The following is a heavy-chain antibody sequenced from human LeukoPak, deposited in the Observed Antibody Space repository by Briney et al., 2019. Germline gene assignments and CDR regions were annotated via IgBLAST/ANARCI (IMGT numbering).Heavy chain of an antibody. V-gene: IGHV3-11*01. CDR1: GFTFSDYY. D-gene: IGHD1-1*01. CDR2: ISSSGSTI. CDR3: ARRLNINWSHDY. J-gene: IGHJ4*02. Sequence: GGSLRLSCAASGFTFSDYYMSWIRQAPGKGLEWVSYISSSGSTIYSADSVKGRFTISRDNAKNSLYLQMNSLRAEDTAVYYCARRLNINWSHDYWGQGTLVTVSS.